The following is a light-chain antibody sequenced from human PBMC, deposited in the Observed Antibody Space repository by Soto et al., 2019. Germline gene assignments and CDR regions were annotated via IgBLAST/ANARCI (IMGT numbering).Light chain of an antibody. Sequence: DIVMTQTPLYSPVTLGQPASLSCRSSESLVHRDGNTYLSWLQQRPGQHPRLLIYKISNRFSVVPDIFSGSGAGTDFTLKISRVEAEDVGVYYCMHAKQWPLTFGQGTRLDIK. J-gene: IGKJ5*01. CDR2: KIS. CDR3: MHAKQWPLT. CDR1: ESLVHRDGNTY. V-gene: IGKV2-24*01.